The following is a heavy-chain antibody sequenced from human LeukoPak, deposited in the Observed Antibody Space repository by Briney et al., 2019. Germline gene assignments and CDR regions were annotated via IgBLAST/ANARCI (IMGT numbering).Heavy chain of an antibody. J-gene: IGHJ4*02. Sequence: SQTQSLTCTVSGGSISSGGYYWSWIRQPPGKGLEWIGYIYHSGSTYYNPSLKSRVTISVDRSKNQFSLKLSSVTAADTAVYYCARTYSGSYLAYFDYWGQGTLVSVSS. V-gene: IGHV4-30-2*01. D-gene: IGHD1-26*01. CDR2: IYHSGST. CDR3: ARTYSGSYLAYFDY. CDR1: GGSISSGGYY.